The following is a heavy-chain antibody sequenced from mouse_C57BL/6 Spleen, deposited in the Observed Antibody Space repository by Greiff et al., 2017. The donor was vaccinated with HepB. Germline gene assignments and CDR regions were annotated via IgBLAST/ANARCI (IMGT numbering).Heavy chain of an antibody. CDR3: ARGCGLRYFDY. V-gene: IGHV5-4*03. J-gene: IGHJ2*01. D-gene: IGHD2-4*01. CDR1: GFTFSSYA. Sequence: EVMLVESGGGLVKPGGSLKLSCAASGFTFSSYAMSWVRQTPEKRLEWVATISDGGSYTYYPDNVKGRFTISRDNAKNNLYLQMSHLKSEDTAMYYCARGCGLRYFDYWGQGTTLTVSS. CDR2: ISDGGSYT.